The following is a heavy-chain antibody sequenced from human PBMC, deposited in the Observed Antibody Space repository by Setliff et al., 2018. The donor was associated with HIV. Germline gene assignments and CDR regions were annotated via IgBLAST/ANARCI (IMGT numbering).Heavy chain of an antibody. J-gene: IGHJ4*02. CDR2: IYHRGST. CDR3: ARGVPLLPPNF. D-gene: IGHD2-21*02. V-gene: IGHV4-39*07. CDR1: GASITTDTYY. Sequence: SETLSLTCTVSGASITTDTYYWAWIRQPPGKVMDVIGSIYHRGSTHHNPSLKSRVTISVDTSERQFSLRMTSTTAADTAVYYCARGVPLLPPNFCGQGTLVTVSS.